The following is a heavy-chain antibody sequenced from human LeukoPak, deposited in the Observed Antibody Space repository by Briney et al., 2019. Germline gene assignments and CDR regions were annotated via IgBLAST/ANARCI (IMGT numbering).Heavy chain of an antibody. CDR3: AREQYQLPISYTYFDY. V-gene: IGHV1-69*13. CDR1: GGTFSSYA. J-gene: IGHJ4*02. Sequence: SVKVSCKASGGTFSSYAISWVRQAPGQGLEWMGGIIPISGTANYAQKFQGRVTITADESTSTAYMELSSLRSEDTAVYYCAREQYQLPISYTYFDYWGQGTLVTVSS. D-gene: IGHD2-2*01. CDR2: IIPISGTA.